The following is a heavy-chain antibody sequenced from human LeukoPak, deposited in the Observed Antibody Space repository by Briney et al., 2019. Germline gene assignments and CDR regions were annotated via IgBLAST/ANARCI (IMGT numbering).Heavy chain of an antibody. CDR2: ISYDGSNK. Sequence: GGSLRLSCAASGFTFSSYAMHWVRQAPGKGLEWVAVISYDGSNKYYADSVKGRFTISRDNAKNSLYLQMNSLRAEDTAVYYCARVFGVPTQPGNWFDPWGQGTLVTVSS. D-gene: IGHD3-3*01. J-gene: IGHJ5*02. CDR1: GFTFSSYA. CDR3: ARVFGVPTQPGNWFDP. V-gene: IGHV3-30-3*01.